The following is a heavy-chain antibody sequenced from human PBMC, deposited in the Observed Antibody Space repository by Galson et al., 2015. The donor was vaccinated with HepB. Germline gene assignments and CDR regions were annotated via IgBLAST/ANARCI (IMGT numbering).Heavy chain of an antibody. Sequence: SLRLSCAASEFTVGDDAMHWVRHSPGKGLEWVSYISSSGSTIYYADSVKGRFTISRDNAKNSLYLQMNSLRAEDTAVYYCARFSSSSYFDYWGQGTLVTVSS. CDR2: ISSSGSTI. V-gene: IGHV3-11*01. CDR3: ARFSSSSYFDY. J-gene: IGHJ4*02. CDR1: EFTVGDDA. D-gene: IGHD6-6*01.